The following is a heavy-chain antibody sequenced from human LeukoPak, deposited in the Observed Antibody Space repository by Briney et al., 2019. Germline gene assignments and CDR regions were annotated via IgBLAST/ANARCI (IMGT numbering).Heavy chain of an antibody. CDR3: VKGSYGSGSYVDS. CDR1: GFTFDDYA. V-gene: IGHV3-9*01. J-gene: IGHJ4*02. Sequence: GGSLRLSCAASGFTFDDYAMHWVRQGPGKGLEWVSFISWNSGVIGYADSVKGRFTIPRDNAKNSLYLQMKSLRAEDTALYYCVKGSYGSGSYVDSWGQGSLVTVSS. CDR2: ISWNSGVI. D-gene: IGHD3-10*01.